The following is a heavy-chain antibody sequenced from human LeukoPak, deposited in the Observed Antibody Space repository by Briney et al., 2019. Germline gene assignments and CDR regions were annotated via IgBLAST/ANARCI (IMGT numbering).Heavy chain of an antibody. CDR3: ARGRLWFGELLPYYFDY. Sequence: SETLSLTCTVSGGSISSYYWSWIRQPPGKGLEWIGYIYYSGSTNYNPSLKSRVTISVDTSKNQFSLKLSSVTAADTAVYYCARGRLWFGELLPYYFDYWGQGTLVTVSS. V-gene: IGHV4-59*01. D-gene: IGHD3-10*01. J-gene: IGHJ4*02. CDR2: IYYSGST. CDR1: GGSISSYY.